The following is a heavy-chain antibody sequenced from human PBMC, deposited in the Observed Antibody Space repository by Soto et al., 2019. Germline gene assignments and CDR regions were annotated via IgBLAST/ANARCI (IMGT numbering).Heavy chain of an antibody. CDR2: IIPIFGTA. V-gene: IGHV1-69*13. J-gene: IGHJ3*02. Sequence: SVKVSCKASGGTFSSYAISWARQAPGQGLEWMGGIIPIFGTANYAQKFQGRVTITADESTSTAYMELSSLRSEDTAVYYCAREGEPAMESNDAFDIWGQGTMVTVSS. D-gene: IGHD2-2*01. CDR1: GGTFSSYA. CDR3: AREGEPAMESNDAFDI.